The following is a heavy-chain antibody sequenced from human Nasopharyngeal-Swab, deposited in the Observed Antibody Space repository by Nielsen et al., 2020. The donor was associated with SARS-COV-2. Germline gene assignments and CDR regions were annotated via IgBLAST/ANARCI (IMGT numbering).Heavy chain of an antibody. Sequence: SVKVSCKASGGTFSSYAISWVRQAPGQGLEWMGGIIIIFGTANYAQKFQGRVTITADDSTSTAYMELSSLRSEDTAVYYCARPAIAEPYYYFYVMDVWGQGTTVTVS. J-gene: IGHJ6*02. CDR2: IIIIFGTA. CDR1: GGTFSSYA. V-gene: IGHV1-69*13. D-gene: IGHD2-21*01. CDR3: ARPAIAEPYYYFYVMDV.